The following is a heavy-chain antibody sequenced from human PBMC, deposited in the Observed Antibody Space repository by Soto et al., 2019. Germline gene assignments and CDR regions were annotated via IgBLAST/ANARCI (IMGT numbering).Heavy chain of an antibody. J-gene: IGHJ6*02. V-gene: IGHV3-73*02. CDR3: TRHQEGRSMVFYGMDV. Sequence: ERQLVESGGGLVQSGGSLKLSCAASGFTLTGSDIHWVRQASGKGLEWVGRIRSKSNNFATSYAESVRGRFSISRDDSDNTASLQMSSLKTEDMAIYYCTRHQEGRSMVFYGMDVWGQGTTVTVSS. D-gene: IGHD3-10*01. CDR2: IRSKSNNFAT. CDR1: GFTLTGSD.